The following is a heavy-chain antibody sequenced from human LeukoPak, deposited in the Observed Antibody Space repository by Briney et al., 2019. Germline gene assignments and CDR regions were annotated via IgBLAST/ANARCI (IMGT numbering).Heavy chain of an antibody. D-gene: IGHD6-19*01. CDR2: IRYDGSNK. CDR1: GFTFSSYG. J-gene: IGHJ4*02. V-gene: IGHV3-30*02. Sequence: GGSLRLSCAASGFTFSSYGMHWVRQAPGKGLEWVAFIRYDGSNKYYADSVKGRFTISRDNSKNTLYLQMNSLRAEDTAVYYCAKDGSGSSGWSSYFDYWGQGTLVTVSS. CDR3: AKDGSGSSGWSSYFDY.